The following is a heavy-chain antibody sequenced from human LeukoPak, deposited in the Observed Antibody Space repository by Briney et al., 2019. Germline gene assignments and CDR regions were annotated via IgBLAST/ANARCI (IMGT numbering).Heavy chain of an antibody. CDR1: GLTFSRYA. CDR2: ISYDGSKK. V-gene: IGHV3-30-3*01. J-gene: IGHJ4*02. CDR3: ASHYDTSGYHYFDF. Sequence: GGSLRLSCPASGLTFSRYAMHWVRQAPGKGLEWVAVISYDGSKKYYADSVKGRFTISRDNSKSTLYLQMNSLRAEDTAVYYCASHYDTSGYHYFDFRGQGTLVTVSS. D-gene: IGHD3-22*01.